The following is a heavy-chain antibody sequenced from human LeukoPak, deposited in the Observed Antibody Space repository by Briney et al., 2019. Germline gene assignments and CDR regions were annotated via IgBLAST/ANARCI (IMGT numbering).Heavy chain of an antibody. V-gene: IGHV4-39*01. CDR1: GGSISSTSYY. D-gene: IGHD3-10*01. CDR3: AILGTGGS. CDR2: IFYRGST. Sequence: PSETLSLTCTLSGGSISSTSYYWGWIRQPPGKGLEWIGTIFYRGSTSYNPSLKSRVTIAVDTSNNQFSLRLSSVTAADTAVYYCAILGTGGSWGQGTLVTVSS. J-gene: IGHJ5*02.